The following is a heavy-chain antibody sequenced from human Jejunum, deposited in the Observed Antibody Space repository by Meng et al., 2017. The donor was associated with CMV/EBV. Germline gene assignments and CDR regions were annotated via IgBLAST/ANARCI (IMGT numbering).Heavy chain of an antibody. D-gene: IGHD3-10*01. J-gene: IGHJ6*02. V-gene: IGHV1-2*02. CDR1: YSFISYF. CDR3: ARDSFGGGQYYGVDV. CDR2: INPNSGDT. Sequence: YSFISYFMHWVRQAPGQGLGWLGYINPNSGDTAYSQRFQGRVSMTRDTSMTTAYMELRSLRSDDTAVYYCARDSFGGGQYYGVDVWGQGTTVTVSS.